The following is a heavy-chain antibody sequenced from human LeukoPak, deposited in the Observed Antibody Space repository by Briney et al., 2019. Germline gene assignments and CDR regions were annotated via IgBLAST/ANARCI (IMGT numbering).Heavy chain of an antibody. V-gene: IGHV4-59*01. Sequence: SETLSLTCAVYGGSFSGYYWSWIRQPPGKGLEWIGYIYYSGSTNYNPSLKSRVTISVDTSKNQFSLKLSSVTAADTAVYYCARARPDYYDSSGQLDYWGQGTLVTVSS. D-gene: IGHD3-22*01. CDR1: GGSFSGYY. CDR3: ARARPDYYDSSGQLDY. J-gene: IGHJ4*02. CDR2: IYYSGST.